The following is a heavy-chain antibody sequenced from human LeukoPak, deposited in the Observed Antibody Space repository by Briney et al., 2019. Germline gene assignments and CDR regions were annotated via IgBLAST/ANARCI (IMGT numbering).Heavy chain of an antibody. CDR2: LSGSGTAT. V-gene: IGHV3-23*01. CDR3: AKHLGSHSFLFYYMDV. D-gene: IGHD2-21*01. CDR1: QFTFIRFA. Sequence: GGSLRLSCEASQFTFIRFAMSWIRQAPGTGLEWVSTLSGSGTATYYADSVKGRFTTSRDNSKDTLYLQMDNLRADDTAVYYCAKHLGSHSFLFYYMDVWGTGTSVIVSS. J-gene: IGHJ6*03.